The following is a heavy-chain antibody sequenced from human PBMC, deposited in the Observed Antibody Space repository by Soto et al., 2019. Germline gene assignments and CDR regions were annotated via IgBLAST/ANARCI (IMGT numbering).Heavy chain of an antibody. CDR2: INGNTGHT. CDR1: GYTFSRYG. J-gene: IGHJ4*02. D-gene: IGHD1-26*01. CDR3: AIERKWEPLPY. V-gene: IGHV1-18*01. Sequence: QVQLVQSGAEVREPGASVKVSCKTSGYTFSRYGITWVRQAPGQGLEWMGWINGNTGHTIYAMNLEDRLTISTDTSTSTAYMELRSLKSDDTAGYCCAIERKWEPLPYWGQGALVTVSS.